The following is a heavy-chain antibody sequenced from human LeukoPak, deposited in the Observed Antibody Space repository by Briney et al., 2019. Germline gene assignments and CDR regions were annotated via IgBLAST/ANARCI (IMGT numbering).Heavy chain of an antibody. V-gene: IGHV4-39*07. J-gene: IGHJ4*02. CDR1: GGSISGTSYY. CDR2: IHYSGRT. D-gene: IGHD3-22*01. Sequence: SETLSLTCTVSGGSISGTSYYWGWIRQPPGKGLEWIGNIHYSGRTYYNASLQSRVTISVDTSKNQFSLKLNSVTAADTAVYYCARDWNYYDTSGYHRPFDYWGQGTRVTVSS. CDR3: ARDWNYYDTSGYHRPFDY.